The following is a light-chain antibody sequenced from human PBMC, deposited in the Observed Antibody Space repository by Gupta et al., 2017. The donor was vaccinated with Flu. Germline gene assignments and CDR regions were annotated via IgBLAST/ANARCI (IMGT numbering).Light chain of an antibody. CDR1: SSDVGGYNY. CDR3: SSDAGSSILI. J-gene: IGLJ2*01. Sequence: QSALTQPPSASGSPGPSVTISCPGTSSDVGGYNYVSWYQQHPGKPHSLMIYEVTRRPAGVPGRFSASKAGNTASLTVSVLQAGDEADYYCSSDAGSSILIFGGGTKLTVL. V-gene: IGLV2-8*01. CDR2: EVT.